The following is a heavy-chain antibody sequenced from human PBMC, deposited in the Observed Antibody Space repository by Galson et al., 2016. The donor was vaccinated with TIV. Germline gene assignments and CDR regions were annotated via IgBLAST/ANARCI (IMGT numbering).Heavy chain of an antibody. J-gene: IGHJ6*02. CDR2: ISHDRRDK. Sequence: SLRLSCAASGFAVSNFAMSWVRQAPGKGLEWVAVISHDRRDKNYADSAKGRFTISRDNSKNTLYLEMTSLRAEDTAVYYCAKDQGWIDYADQGYFYYGLEDWGQGTAVTVSS. D-gene: IGHD4-17*01. CDR3: AKDQGWIDYADQGYFYYGLED. CDR1: GFAVSNFA. V-gene: IGHV3-30*18.